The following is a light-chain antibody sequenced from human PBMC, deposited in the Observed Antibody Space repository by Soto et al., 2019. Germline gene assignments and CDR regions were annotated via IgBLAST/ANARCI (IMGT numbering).Light chain of an antibody. Sequence: EVVMTQSPATVSVSPGEGVTLSCRASQTISNALAWYQQKPGQAPRLLIYGASTRATGVPARFSGGGSGAELTLTISSLQSEDFAFYYCQQNNKWHPVTFGGGTKVEIK. CDR1: QTISNA. V-gene: IGKV3-15*01. CDR2: GAS. CDR3: QQNNKWHPVT. J-gene: IGKJ4*01.